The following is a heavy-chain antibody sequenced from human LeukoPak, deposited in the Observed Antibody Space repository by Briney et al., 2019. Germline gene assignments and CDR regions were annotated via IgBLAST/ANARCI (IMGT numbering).Heavy chain of an antibody. Sequence: GGSLRLSCAASGFTVSSNYMSWVRQAPGKGLEWVSVIYSGGSTYYADSVKGRFTISRDDSKNTAYLQMNSLKTEDTAVYYCTVNYCSGDSCYMFWGQGTLVTVSS. CDR3: TVNYCSGDSCYMF. CDR1: GFTVSSNY. J-gene: IGHJ4*02. CDR2: IYSGGST. D-gene: IGHD2-15*01. V-gene: IGHV3-66*01.